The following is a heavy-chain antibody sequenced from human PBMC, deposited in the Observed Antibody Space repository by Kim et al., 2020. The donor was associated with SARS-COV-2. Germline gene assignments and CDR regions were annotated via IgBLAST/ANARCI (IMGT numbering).Heavy chain of an antibody. CDR2: ISYDGSNK. CDR1: GFTFSSYG. CDR3: AKDPARYNWNDDLTDV. V-gene: IGHV3-30*18. J-gene: IGHJ6*02. D-gene: IGHD1-1*01. Sequence: GGSLRLSCAASGFTFSSYGMHWVRQAPGKGLEWVAVISYDGSNKYYADSVKGRFTISRDNSKNTLYLQMNSLRAEDTAVYYCAKDPARYNWNDDLTDVWGQGTTVTVSS.